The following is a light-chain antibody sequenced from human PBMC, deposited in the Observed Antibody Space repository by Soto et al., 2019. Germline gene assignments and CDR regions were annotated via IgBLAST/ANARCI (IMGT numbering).Light chain of an antibody. CDR1: SSNIGAGYD. Sequence: QLVLTQPPSVSGAPGHRVTISCTGSSSNIGAGYDVHWYQQLPGTAPKLLIYGNSNRPSGVPDRFSGSKSGTSASLAITGLQAEDEADYYCQSYDSSLSGSVFGGGTKVTVL. CDR3: QSYDSSLSGSV. CDR2: GNS. J-gene: IGLJ2*01. V-gene: IGLV1-40*01.